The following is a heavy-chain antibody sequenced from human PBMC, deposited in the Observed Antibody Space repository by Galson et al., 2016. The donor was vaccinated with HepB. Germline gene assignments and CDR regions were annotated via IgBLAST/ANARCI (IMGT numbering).Heavy chain of an antibody. CDR3: TRDYYYYAMDV. Sequence: SLRLSCAASGFTFRSYGMNWVRQAPGKGLEWVSFVSGDSSAIYYADSVKGRFTVSRDYAENSLYLQMNSLRAEDTAVYYCTRDYYYYAMDVWGQGTTVTVSS. J-gene: IGHJ6*02. CDR1: GFTFRSYG. CDR2: VSGDSSAI. V-gene: IGHV3-21*01.